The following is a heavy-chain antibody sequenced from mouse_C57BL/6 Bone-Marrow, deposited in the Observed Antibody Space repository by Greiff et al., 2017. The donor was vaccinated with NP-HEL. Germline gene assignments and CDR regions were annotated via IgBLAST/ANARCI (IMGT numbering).Heavy chain of an antibody. D-gene: IGHD1-1*01. CDR2: ISYSGST. CDR3: ARSYYYGSSPYYFDY. V-gene: IGHV3-8*01. Sequence: DVMLVESGPGLAKPSQTLSLTCSVTGYSITSDYWNWIRKFPGNKLEYMGYISYSGSTYYNPSLKSRISITRDTSKNQYYLQLNSVTTEDTATYYCARSYYYGSSPYYFDYWGQGTTLTVSS. J-gene: IGHJ2*01. CDR1: GYSITSDY.